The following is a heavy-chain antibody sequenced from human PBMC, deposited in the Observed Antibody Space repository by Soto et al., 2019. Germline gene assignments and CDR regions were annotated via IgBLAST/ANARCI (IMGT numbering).Heavy chain of an antibody. CDR2: INPSGGST. CDR3: ARVRAGSGADI. V-gene: IGHV1-46*01. Sequence: AAVKVFCNASGYNFTSYYMLWVRHAPGQGLEWMGTINPSGGSTSYAQKFPGKVNMTRDTSPRTVYMELSSLRAEDTAVYYCARVRAGSGADIWGQGTTVTVSS. D-gene: IGHD3-10*01. J-gene: IGHJ3*02. CDR1: GYNFTSYY.